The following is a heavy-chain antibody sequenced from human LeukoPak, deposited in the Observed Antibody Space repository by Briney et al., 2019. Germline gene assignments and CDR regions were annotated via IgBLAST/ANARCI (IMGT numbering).Heavy chain of an antibody. V-gene: IGHV3-7*01. D-gene: IGHD3-10*01. J-gene: IGHJ4*02. CDR2: IKQDGSER. CDR3: ARDRALSLDY. CDR1: GFTFSSYW. Sequence: PGGSLRLSCAASGFTFSSYWMSWVRQAPGKGLEWVATIKQDGSERYYVDSVKGRFTISRDNAKNSLYPQMNSLRAEDTAVYYCARDRALSLDYWGQGTLVTVSS.